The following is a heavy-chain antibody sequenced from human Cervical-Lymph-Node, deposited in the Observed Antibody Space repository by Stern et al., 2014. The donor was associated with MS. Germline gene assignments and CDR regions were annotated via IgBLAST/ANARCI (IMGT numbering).Heavy chain of an antibody. D-gene: IGHD1-14*01. J-gene: IGHJ2*01. Sequence: VQLVQSGGGLVQPGGSLRLSCAASGFTFSSYWMHWVRQAPGKGLVWVSRINSDGSSTIYADSVKGRFTISRDNAKNTLYLQMNSLRAEDTAVYYCARVNPNWYFDLWGRGTLVTVSS. CDR3: ARVNPNWYFDL. CDR2: INSDGSST. CDR1: GFTFSSYW. V-gene: IGHV3-74*02.